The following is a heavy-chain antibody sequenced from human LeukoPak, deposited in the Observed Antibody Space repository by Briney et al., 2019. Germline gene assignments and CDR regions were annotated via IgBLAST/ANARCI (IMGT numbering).Heavy chain of an antibody. V-gene: IGHV4-34*01. Sequence: SETLSLTCAVYGGSFSGYYWSWIRQPPGKGLEWIGDINHSVSTNYNPSLKSRVTISVDTSKNQFSLKLSSVTAADTAVYYCASAYYYGSGNLEGWFDPWGQGTLVTVSS. CDR1: GGSFSGYY. D-gene: IGHD3-10*01. CDR2: INHSVST. CDR3: ASAYYYGSGNLEGWFDP. J-gene: IGHJ5*02.